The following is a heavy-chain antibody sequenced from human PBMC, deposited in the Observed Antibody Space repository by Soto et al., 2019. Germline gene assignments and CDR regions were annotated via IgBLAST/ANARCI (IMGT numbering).Heavy chain of an antibody. D-gene: IGHD4-17*01. CDR1: SGPDRSHN. J-gene: IGHJ6*02. Sequence: QVQLQRSGPRLVKPSETLSLTCTVSSGPDRSHNWGWIRQPPGRGLEWIGYVYYTGDTAYNPSLRGRVTISADTSTNDISLTLNSVTAADTAVYYCVRQGIDYLHGLVDVWGQGTTVSVSS. CDR2: VYYTGDT. V-gene: IGHV4-59*08. CDR3: VRQGIDYLHGLVDV.